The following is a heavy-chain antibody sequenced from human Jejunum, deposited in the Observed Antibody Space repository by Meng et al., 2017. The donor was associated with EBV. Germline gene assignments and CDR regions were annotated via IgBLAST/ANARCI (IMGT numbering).Heavy chain of an antibody. CDR1: GYIFTNYD. CDR2: ISVKNGEA. V-gene: IGHV1-18*01. D-gene: IGHD6-13*01. J-gene: IGHJ2*01. Sequence: QVQLVQSGRDAKNPGASMKVSCKASGYIFTNYDISWVRQAPGQGLEWMGWISVKNGEAKYPQNFQGRVTMTTDTTTSTAYMELRSLTSDDTAVYYCARYVPNGSFWYFDFWGRGTLVTVSS. CDR3: ARYVPNGSFWYFDF.